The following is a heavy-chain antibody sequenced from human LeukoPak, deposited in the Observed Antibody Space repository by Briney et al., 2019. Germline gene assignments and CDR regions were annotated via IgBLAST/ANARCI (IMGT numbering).Heavy chain of an antibody. CDR3: AKDRNDYGDYAMDV. D-gene: IGHD4-17*01. Sequence: GGSLRLSCVASGLTFDDFAMHCVRQVPGRGLEWGALINGAGSTTFYRRSVKGRFSISRDNSKNSLFLDMYSLRAEDNGLYYCAKDRNDYGDYAMDVWGQGTTVTVSS. CDR2: INGAGSTT. CDR1: GLTFDDFA. J-gene: IGHJ6*02. V-gene: IGHV3-43*02.